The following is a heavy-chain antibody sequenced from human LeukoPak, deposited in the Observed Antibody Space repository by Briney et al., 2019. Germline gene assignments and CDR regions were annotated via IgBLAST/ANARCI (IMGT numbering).Heavy chain of an antibody. CDR1: GFTFSSYS. D-gene: IGHD2-2*01. V-gene: IGHV3-21*01. CDR2: ISSSSSYI. CDR3: ARWEGYCSSTSCFPFDY. Sequence: GGSLRLSCAASGFTFSSYSMNWVRQAPGKGLEWVSSISSSSSYIYYADSVKGRFTISRDNAKNSLYLQMSSLRAEDTAVYYCARWEGYCSSTSCFPFDYWGQGTLVTVSS. J-gene: IGHJ4*02.